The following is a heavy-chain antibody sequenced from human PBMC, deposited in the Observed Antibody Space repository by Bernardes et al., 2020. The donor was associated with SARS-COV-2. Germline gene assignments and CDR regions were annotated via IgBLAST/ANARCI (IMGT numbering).Heavy chain of an antibody. Sequence: GGSLRLSCAASGFTFSDYYMSWIRQAPGKGLEWVSYISSSGSTIYYADSVKGRFTISRDNAKNSLYLQMNSLRAEDTAVYYCARASFSRPRYCSSTSCPEYYYYYGMDVWGQGTTVTVSS. D-gene: IGHD2-2*01. CDR2: ISSSGSTI. J-gene: IGHJ6*02. CDR1: GFTFSDYY. CDR3: ARASFSRPRYCSSTSCPEYYYYYGMDV. V-gene: IGHV3-11*01.